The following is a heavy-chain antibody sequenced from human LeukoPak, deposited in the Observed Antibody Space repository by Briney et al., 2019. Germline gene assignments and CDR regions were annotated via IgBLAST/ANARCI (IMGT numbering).Heavy chain of an antibody. D-gene: IGHD2-8*01. J-gene: IGHJ6*03. Sequence: GGSLRLSCAASGFIFSTYAMSWVRQAPGKGLEWVSGISGSGDVTYYADSVKGRVTISRDNSKKTLFLQMNSLRAEDTAVYYCAKASDPGANYYYYMDVWGKGTTVTVSS. CDR2: ISGSGDVT. CDR1: GFIFSTYA. V-gene: IGHV3-23*01. CDR3: AKASDPGANYYYYMDV.